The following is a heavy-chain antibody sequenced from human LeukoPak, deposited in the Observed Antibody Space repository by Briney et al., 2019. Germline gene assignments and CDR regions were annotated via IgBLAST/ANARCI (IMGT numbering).Heavy chain of an antibody. CDR3: ARQVGYSYGRFDY. Sequence: GSLRLSCTASGFILSSYSMNCIRRPPGKGLEWIGEINHRGSTNYNPSLKSRVTISVDTSKNQFSLKLSSVTAADTAVYYCARQVGYSYGRFDYWGRGTLVTVSS. CDR2: INHRGST. D-gene: IGHD5-18*01. CDR1: GFILSSYS. V-gene: IGHV4-34*01. J-gene: IGHJ4*02.